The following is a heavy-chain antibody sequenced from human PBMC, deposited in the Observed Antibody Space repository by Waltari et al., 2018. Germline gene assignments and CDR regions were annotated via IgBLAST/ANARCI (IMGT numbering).Heavy chain of an antibody. D-gene: IGHD1-26*01. CDR3: ARHLGGTYHFDS. CDR1: GGSISSSSFY. J-gene: IGHJ4*02. CDR2: IFYGGIT. V-gene: IGHV4-39*01. Sequence: QLQLQESGPGLVKPPETLSLTCTVSGGSISSSSFYWGWIRQSPEKWLEWIGSIFYGGITYDTPSLKSRVTMSIDTSRNQFSLKLNSVTAADTAVYYCARHLGGTYHFDSWGQGTLVTVSS.